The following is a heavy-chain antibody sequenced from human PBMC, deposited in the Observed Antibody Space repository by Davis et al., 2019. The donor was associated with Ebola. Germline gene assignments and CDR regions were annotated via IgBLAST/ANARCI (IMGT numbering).Heavy chain of an antibody. J-gene: IGHJ4*02. CDR2: IYYSGST. D-gene: IGHD3-3*01. CDR1: GGSISSGGYY. CDR3: ARGAFRDFWSGYTY. V-gene: IGHV4-61*08. Sequence: SETLSLTCTVSGGSISSGGYYWSWIRQHPGKGLEWIGYIYYSGSTNYNPSLKSRVTISVDTSKNQFSLKLSSVTAADTAVYYCARGAFRDFWSGYTYWGQGTLVTVSS.